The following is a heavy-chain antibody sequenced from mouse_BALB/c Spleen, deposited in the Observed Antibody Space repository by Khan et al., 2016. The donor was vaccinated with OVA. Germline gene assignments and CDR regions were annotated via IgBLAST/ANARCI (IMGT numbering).Heavy chain of an antibody. J-gene: IGHJ3*01. CDR1: GYSITSDYA. CDR3: ARWFTY. Sequence: EVQLQESGPGLVKPSQSLSLTCTVTGYSITSDYAWNWIRQFPENKLEWMGHISYSGSTTYNPSLKSRISITRDTSKNQFFLQLNSVTTEDTATYYCARWFTYWGQGTLVTVSA. V-gene: IGHV3-2*02. CDR2: ISYSGST.